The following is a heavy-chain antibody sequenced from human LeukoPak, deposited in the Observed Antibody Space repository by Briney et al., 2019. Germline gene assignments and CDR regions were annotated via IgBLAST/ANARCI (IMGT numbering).Heavy chain of an antibody. Sequence: GGSLRLSCVASGFTFTTHAMSWVRQAPGEGLEWVSSISLSGDDTYYADSVNGRFTISRDNSKNTLYLQMNSLRAEDTAVYYCARDTHYYDSSGYYLDYWGQGTLVTVSS. CDR3: ARDTHYYDSSGYYLDY. D-gene: IGHD3-22*01. V-gene: IGHV3-23*01. CDR1: GFTFTTHA. CDR2: ISLSGDDT. J-gene: IGHJ4*02.